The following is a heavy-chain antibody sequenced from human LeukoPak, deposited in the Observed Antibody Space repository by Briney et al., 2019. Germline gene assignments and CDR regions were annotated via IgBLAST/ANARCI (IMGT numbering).Heavy chain of an antibody. V-gene: IGHV3-20*01. Sequence: GGSLRLSCAASGFTSDDYGMSWVRQAPGKGLEWVSGINRNGGSTGYADSVKGRFTISRDYAKNSLYLQMISLSAEGTALYHYARGPSNFDYWGQGTLVTVSS. CDR2: INRNGGST. CDR3: ARGPSNFDY. J-gene: IGHJ4*02. CDR1: GFTSDDYG.